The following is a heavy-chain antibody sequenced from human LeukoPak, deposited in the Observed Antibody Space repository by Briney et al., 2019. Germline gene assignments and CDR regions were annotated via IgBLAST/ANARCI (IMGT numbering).Heavy chain of an antibody. CDR2: IKQDGSEK. J-gene: IGHJ4*02. CDR1: GFTFSSYW. Sequence: PGGSLRLSCAASGFTFSSYWMRWVRLAPGKGLESVANIKQDGSEKYYVDSVKGRFTISRDNAKNSLYLQMNSLRAEDTALYYCARDRNYDFWSGYYFDYWGQGTLVTVSS. D-gene: IGHD3-3*01. CDR3: ARDRNYDFWSGYYFDY. V-gene: IGHV3-7*01.